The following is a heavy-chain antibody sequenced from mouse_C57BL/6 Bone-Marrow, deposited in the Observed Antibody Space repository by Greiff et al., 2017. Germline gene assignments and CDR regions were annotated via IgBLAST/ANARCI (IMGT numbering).Heavy chain of an antibody. J-gene: IGHJ2*01. CDR3: ARHAVVAPFVY. Sequence: EVHLVESGGDLVKPGGSLKLSCAASGFTFSSYGMSWVRQTPDKRLEWVATISSGGSYTYYPDSVKGRFTISRDNAKNTLYLQMSSLKSEDTAMYYCARHAVVAPFVYWGQGTTLTVSS. CDR1: GFTFSSYG. D-gene: IGHD1-1*01. V-gene: IGHV5-6*01. CDR2: ISSGGSYT.